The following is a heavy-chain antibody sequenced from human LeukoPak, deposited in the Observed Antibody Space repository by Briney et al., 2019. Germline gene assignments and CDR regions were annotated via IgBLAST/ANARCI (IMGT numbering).Heavy chain of an antibody. Sequence: PGGSLRLSCAAAGFTFSSYGMHWVRQAPGRGREWVAFIRYDGSNKYYADSVKGRFTISRDNSKNTLYLQMNSLRAEDTAVYYCAKGLLEWLLSYMDVWGKGTTVTVSS. CDR3: AKGLLEWLLSYMDV. J-gene: IGHJ6*03. V-gene: IGHV3-30*02. CDR2: IRYDGSNK. CDR1: GFTFSSYG. D-gene: IGHD3-3*01.